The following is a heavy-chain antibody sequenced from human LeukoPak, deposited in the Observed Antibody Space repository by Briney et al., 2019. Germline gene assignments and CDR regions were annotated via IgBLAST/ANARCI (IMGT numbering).Heavy chain of an antibody. CDR1: GFTFSSYG. CDR3: ATCDGDCYSLYYFDY. Sequence: GGSLRLSCAASGFTFSSYGMHWVRQAPGKGLEWVSVIYSGGSTYYADSVKGRFTISRDNSKNTLYLQMNSLRAEDTAVYHCATCDGDCYSLYYFDYWGQGTLVTVSS. CDR2: IYSGGST. J-gene: IGHJ4*02. D-gene: IGHD2-21*02. V-gene: IGHV3-53*01.